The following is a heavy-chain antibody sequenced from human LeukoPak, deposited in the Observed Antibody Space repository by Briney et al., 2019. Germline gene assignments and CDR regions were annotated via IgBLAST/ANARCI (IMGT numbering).Heavy chain of an antibody. CDR2: ISGNSSYI. D-gene: IGHD1-26*01. J-gene: IGHJ3*02. V-gene: IGHV3-21*01. CDR3: CRGDGGSYKRNGSFDI. CDR1: AFTFSSYS. Sequence: AGSLSLSCAAYAFTFSSYSMNWVRQPPGKGLEWLSSISGNSSYIYNPDSVRGRSTVSRDNAKNSLYLQKKSLRAEDKAVYYCCRGDGGSYKRNGSFDIWGQGTMVTVSS.